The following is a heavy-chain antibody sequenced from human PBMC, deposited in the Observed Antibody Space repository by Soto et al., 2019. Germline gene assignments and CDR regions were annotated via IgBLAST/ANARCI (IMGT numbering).Heavy chain of an antibody. CDR3: SKDGNWGSTRTGDAFDI. CDR1: GFIFTDYV. V-gene: IGHV3-9*01. J-gene: IGHJ3*02. D-gene: IGHD3-16*01. CDR2: INWNSDYI. Sequence: AQLVESGGGLVQPGGSLRLSCAASGFIFTDYVIHWVRQAPGKGLEWVSGINWNSDYIGYADSVKGRFTITRDNAKKSLYLQMNSLRVEDTALYYCSKDGNWGSTRTGDAFDIWGHGTMVTVSS.